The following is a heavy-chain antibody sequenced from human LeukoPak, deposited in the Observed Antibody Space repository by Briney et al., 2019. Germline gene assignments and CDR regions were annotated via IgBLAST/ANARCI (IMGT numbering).Heavy chain of an antibody. D-gene: IGHD3-10*01. CDR3: AKDPERLLWFGELSPAFDI. V-gene: IGHV3-23*01. Sequence: PGGTLRLSFAASGFTFSSYGMSWVRQAPGKGLEWVSAISGSGGSTYYADSVKGRFTISRDNSKNTLYLQMNSLRAEDTAVYYCAKDPERLLWFGELSPAFDIWGQGTMVTVSS. CDR1: GFTFSSYG. CDR2: ISGSGGST. J-gene: IGHJ3*02.